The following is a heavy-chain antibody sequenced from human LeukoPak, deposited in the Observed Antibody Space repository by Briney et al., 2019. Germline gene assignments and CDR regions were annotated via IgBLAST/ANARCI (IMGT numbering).Heavy chain of an antibody. CDR2: ITGSGYTT. J-gene: IGHJ4*02. CDR3: AKTGSRDQGGLDY. D-gene: IGHD3-10*01. Sequence: AGGSLRLSCAVSGFTFSSYGLSWVRQAPGEGLEWVSAITGSGYTTYYADSVKGRFTISRDNSKNTLYLQMNSLRAEDTAVYFCAKTGSRDQGGLDYWGQGTLVTVSS. V-gene: IGHV3-23*01. CDR1: GFTFSSYG.